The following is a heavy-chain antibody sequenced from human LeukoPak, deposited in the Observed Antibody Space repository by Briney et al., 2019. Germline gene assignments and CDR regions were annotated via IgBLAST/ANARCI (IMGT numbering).Heavy chain of an antibody. J-gene: IGHJ4*02. V-gene: IGHV4-61*01. CDR3: AGAPNPDFFDY. CDR1: GDSVSSGSYY. Sequence: SETLSLTCSVSGDSVSSGSYYWSWIRQPPGKGLEWIGHISYRGSTSYNPSLKSRVTILVDTSKNQFSLNLRSVTAADSAVYYCAGAPNPDFFDYWGQGPLATVSS. CDR2: ISYRGST.